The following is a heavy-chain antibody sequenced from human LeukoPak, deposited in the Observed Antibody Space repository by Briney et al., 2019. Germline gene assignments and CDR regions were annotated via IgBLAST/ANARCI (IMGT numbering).Heavy chain of an antibody. D-gene: IGHD3-22*01. V-gene: IGHV3-7*01. Sequence: PGGSLRLSCAASGFTFSSYWMSWVRQAPGKGLEWVANIKQDGSEKYYVDSVKGRFTIPRDNAKNSLYLQMNSLRAEDTAVYYCAREDSSGYSNWFDPWGQGTLVTVSS. CDR3: AREDSSGYSNWFDP. J-gene: IGHJ5*02. CDR2: IKQDGSEK. CDR1: GFTFSSYW.